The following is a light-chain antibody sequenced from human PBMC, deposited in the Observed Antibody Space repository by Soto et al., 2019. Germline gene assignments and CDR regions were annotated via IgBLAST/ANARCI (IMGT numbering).Light chain of an antibody. CDR2: KTS. J-gene: IGKJ1*01. Sequence: DIQMTQSPSTLSASVGDRVTITCRASQSINNWLDWYQQKPGKAPNLLIYKTSILENGVPSKFSGSGSGTEDTPTINSLQPDDFATYHCQQYDSYSLTFGKGTKVEMK. CDR1: QSINNW. CDR3: QQYDSYSLT. V-gene: IGKV1-5*03.